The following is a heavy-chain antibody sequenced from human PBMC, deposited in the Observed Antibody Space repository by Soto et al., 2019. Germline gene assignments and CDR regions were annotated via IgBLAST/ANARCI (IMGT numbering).Heavy chain of an antibody. CDR1: GFTFGDYA. J-gene: IGHJ4*02. Sequence: GSLRLSCTSSGFTFGDYAMSWFRQAPGKGLEFIAVIRSTAYGGTPEYAASVKGRFSISRDDSKSTAYLQMNSLKIEDTGFYYCTRPWSASSVASTPDFWGQGTLVTVSS. D-gene: IGHD2-15*01. CDR2: IRSTAYGGTP. CDR3: TRPWSASSVASTPDF. V-gene: IGHV3-49*03.